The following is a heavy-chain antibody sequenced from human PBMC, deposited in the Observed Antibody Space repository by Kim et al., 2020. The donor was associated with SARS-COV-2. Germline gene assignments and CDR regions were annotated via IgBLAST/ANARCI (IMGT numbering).Heavy chain of an antibody. CDR2: ISWDGGST. V-gene: IGHV3-43*01. J-gene: IGHJ6*02. CDR3: AKDRVPPDSSGYQQGRYYYYGMDV. D-gene: IGHD3-22*01. CDR1: GFTFDDYT. Sequence: GGSLRLSCAASGFTFDDYTMHWVRQAPGKGLEWVSLISWDGGSTYYADSVKGRFTISRDNSKNSLYLQMNSLRTEDTALYYCAKDRVPPDSSGYQQGRYYYYGMDVWGQGTTVTVSS.